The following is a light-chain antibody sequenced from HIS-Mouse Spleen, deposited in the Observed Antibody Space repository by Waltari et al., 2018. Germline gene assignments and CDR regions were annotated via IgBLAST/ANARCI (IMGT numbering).Light chain of an antibody. CDR3: CSYAGSSTYWV. CDR2: EGS. V-gene: IGLV2-23*01. J-gene: IGLJ3*02. Sequence: QSALTQPASVSGSPGQSITISCTGTSSDVGSYNLVSWYQQHPGKAPKLMIDEGSKRPLGFSNRFSGSKSGNTASLTISGLQAEDEADYYCCSYAGSSTYWVFGGGTKLTVL. CDR1: SSDVGSYNL.